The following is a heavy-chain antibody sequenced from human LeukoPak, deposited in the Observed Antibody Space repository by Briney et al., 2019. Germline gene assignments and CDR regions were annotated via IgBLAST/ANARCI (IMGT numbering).Heavy chain of an antibody. Sequence: SETLSLTCTVSGGSISSYYWSWIRQPPGKGLEWIGYIYTSGSTNYNPSLKSRVTISVDTSKNQFSLKLSSVTAADTAVYYCATTSRYGDYVVGVDYYYYYGMDVWGQGTTVTVSS. J-gene: IGHJ6*02. CDR1: GGSISSYY. V-gene: IGHV4-4*09. CDR2: IYTSGST. CDR3: ATTSRYGDYVVGVDYYYYYGMDV. D-gene: IGHD4-17*01.